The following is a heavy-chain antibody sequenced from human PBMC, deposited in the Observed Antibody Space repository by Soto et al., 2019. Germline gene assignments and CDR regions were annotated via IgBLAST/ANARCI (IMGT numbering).Heavy chain of an antibody. CDR1: GGSVSSGSYY. V-gene: IGHV4-61*01. CDR2: IYYSGST. J-gene: IGHJ4*02. Sequence: PSETLSLTCTVSGGSVSSGSYYWSWIRQPPGKGLEWIGYIYYSGSTNYNPSLKSRVTISVDTSKNQFSLNLTSVTAADTAVYYCAKHGLTAYMAYYFDLWGRGTLVTVSS. CDR3: AKHGLTAYMAYYFDL. D-gene: IGHD3-16*01.